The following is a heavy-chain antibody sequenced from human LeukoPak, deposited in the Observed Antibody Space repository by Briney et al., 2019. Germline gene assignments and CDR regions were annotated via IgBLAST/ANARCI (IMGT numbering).Heavy chain of an antibody. CDR3: ARVRYSSSSGLHSLDY. CDR2: TYYRSKWYN. CDR1: GDSVSSNSAA. J-gene: IGHJ4*02. D-gene: IGHD6-6*01. Sequence: SQTLSLTCAISGDSVSSNSAAWNWIRQSPSRGLEWLGRTYYRSKWYNDYAVSVKSRITINPDTSKNQFSLQLNSVTPEDTAVYYCARVRYSSSSGLHSLDYWGQGTLVTVSS. V-gene: IGHV6-1*01.